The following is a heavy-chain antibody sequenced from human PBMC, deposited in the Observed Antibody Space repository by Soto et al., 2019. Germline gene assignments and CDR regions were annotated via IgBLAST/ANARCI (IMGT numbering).Heavy chain of an antibody. D-gene: IGHD6-13*01. J-gene: IGHJ4*02. CDR3: AKYRRTAAEGYTLDY. Sequence: PSETLSLTCTVSGDSMNNFYWSWIRQPPGKTLEWIGNIFYTGSTTYNPSLESRITMSVDTSKNQFSLRLSSLSAADTAVYFCAKYRRTAAEGYTLDYWGRGTLLTVST. V-gene: IGHV4-59*01. CDR1: GDSMNNFY. CDR2: IFYTGST.